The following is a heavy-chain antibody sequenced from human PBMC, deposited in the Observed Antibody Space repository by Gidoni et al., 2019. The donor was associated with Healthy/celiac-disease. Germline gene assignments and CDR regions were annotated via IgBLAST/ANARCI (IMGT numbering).Heavy chain of an antibody. CDR2: ISGSGGST. Sequence: EVQLLESGGGLVQPGGSLRLSCAASGFTFSSYAMSWVRQAPGKGLEWVSAISGSGGSTYYADSVKGRFTISRDNSKNTLYLQMNSLRAEDTAVYYCALDIVVVPAAMSVYWGQGTLVTVSS. D-gene: IGHD2-2*03. CDR3: ALDIVVVPAAMSVY. V-gene: IGHV3-23*01. CDR1: GFTFSSYA. J-gene: IGHJ4*02.